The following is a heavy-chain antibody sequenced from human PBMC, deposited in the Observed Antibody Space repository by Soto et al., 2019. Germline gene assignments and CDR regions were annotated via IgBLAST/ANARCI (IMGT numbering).Heavy chain of an antibody. Sequence: GESLKISCKGSGYSFTSYWISWVRQMPGKGPEWMGRIDPSDSYTNYSPSFQGHVTISADKSISTAYLQWSSLKASDTAMYYCARLIVVVPAASLSDYYYGMDVWGQGTTVTVSS. J-gene: IGHJ6*02. CDR2: IDPSDSYT. CDR1: GYSFTSYW. D-gene: IGHD2-2*01. V-gene: IGHV5-10-1*01. CDR3: ARLIVVVPAASLSDYYYGMDV.